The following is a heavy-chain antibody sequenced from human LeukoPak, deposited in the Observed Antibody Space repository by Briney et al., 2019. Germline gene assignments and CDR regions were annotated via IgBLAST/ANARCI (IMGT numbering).Heavy chain of an antibody. Sequence: GSLRLSCAASGVTFSGYSMNWVRQAPGKGLEWVSAITATSLHIYYADSVKGRFTISRDNAKNSLYLQMNSLRAEDTAVYYCARAYCSGGSCYLTRFDYWGQGTLVTVSS. CDR2: ITATSLHI. V-gene: IGHV3-21*04. CDR1: GVTFSGYS. CDR3: ARAYCSGGSCYLTRFDY. D-gene: IGHD2-15*01. J-gene: IGHJ4*02.